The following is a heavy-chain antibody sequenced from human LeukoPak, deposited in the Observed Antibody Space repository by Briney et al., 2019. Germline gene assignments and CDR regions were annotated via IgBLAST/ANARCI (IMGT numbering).Heavy chain of an antibody. V-gene: IGHV3-74*01. CDR2: INSDGSST. CDR1: GFTFSSYW. J-gene: IGHJ6*03. D-gene: IGHD2-15*01. CDR3: ATGLSYYYYMDV. Sequence: GGSLRLSCAASGFTFSSYWMHWVRQAPGKGLVWVSRINSDGSSTSYADSVKGRFTISRDNAKNTLYLQMNSLRAEDTAVYYCATGLSYYYYMDVWGKGTTVTVSS.